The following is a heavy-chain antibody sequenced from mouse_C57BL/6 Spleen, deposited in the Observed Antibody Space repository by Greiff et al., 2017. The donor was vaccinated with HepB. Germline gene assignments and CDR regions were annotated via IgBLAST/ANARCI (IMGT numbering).Heavy chain of an antibody. D-gene: IGHD2-3*01. CDR1: GYTFTGYW. V-gene: IGHV1-9*01. Sequence: QVQLKQSGAELMKPGASVKLSCKATGYTFTGYWIEWVKQRPGHGLEWIGEILPGSGSTNYNEKFKGKATFTADTSSNTAYMQLSSLTTEDSVIYYCASLYDGYFYYFDYWGQGTTLTVSS. CDR2: ILPGSGST. CDR3: ASLYDGYFYYFDY. J-gene: IGHJ2*01.